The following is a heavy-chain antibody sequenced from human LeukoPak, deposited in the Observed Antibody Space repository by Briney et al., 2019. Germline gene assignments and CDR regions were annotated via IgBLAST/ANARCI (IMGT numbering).Heavy chain of an antibody. CDR2: IKQDGSEK. CDR1: GFTFSSYW. Sequence: GGSLRLSCAASGFTFSSYWMSWVRQAPGKGLEWVANIKQDGSEKYYVDSVKGRFTISRGNAKNSLYLQMNSLRAEDTAVYYCAREVGYNWFDPWGQGTLVTVSS. CDR3: AREVGYNWFDP. V-gene: IGHV3-7*01. J-gene: IGHJ5*02. D-gene: IGHD1-26*01.